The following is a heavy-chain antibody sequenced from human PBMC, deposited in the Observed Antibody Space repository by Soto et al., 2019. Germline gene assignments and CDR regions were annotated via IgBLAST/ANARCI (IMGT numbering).Heavy chain of an antibody. CDR1: GFSFDDYT. J-gene: IGHJ4*02. V-gene: IGHV3-43*01. CDR2: ISWDGYNT. Sequence: EVQLVESGGVVVQPGGSLRLSCAASGFSFDDYTMHSVRQAPGKGLEWVSLISWDGYNTYYADSVKGRFTISRDKSTNSLYLQMNSLRTVDTAVYYCAKDNGLVGGKDYWGQGTLVTVSS. CDR3: AKDNGLVGGKDY. D-gene: IGHD1-26*01.